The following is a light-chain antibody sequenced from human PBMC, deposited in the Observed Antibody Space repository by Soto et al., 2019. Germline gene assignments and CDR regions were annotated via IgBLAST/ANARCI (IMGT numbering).Light chain of an antibody. CDR1: SSNIGGYNV. CDR3: CSYVGATTYV. CDR2: EGI. Sequence: QSALTQPASVSGSPGQSITISCSGTSSNIGGYNVVSWYQQHPGKAPKVIVYEGIKRPSGVSDRFSGSTSGSTASLTISGLHAEDEAEYYCCSYVGATTYVFVSGTKLTVL. V-gene: IGLV2-23*01. J-gene: IGLJ1*01.